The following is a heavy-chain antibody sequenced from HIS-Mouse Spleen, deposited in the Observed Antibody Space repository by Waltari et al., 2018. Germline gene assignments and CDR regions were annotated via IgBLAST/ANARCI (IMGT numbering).Heavy chain of an antibody. J-gene: IGHJ2*01. D-gene: IGHD6-13*01. V-gene: IGHV4-39*07. Sequence: QLQLQESGPGLVKPSETLSLTCTFSGGSISSSRYYWGWIRQPPGKGLEWIGSIYYSGSTYHNPSLKSRVTISVDTSKNQFSLKLSSVTAADTAVYYCAREIPYSSSWYDWYFDLWGRGTLVTVSS. CDR2: IYYSGST. CDR1: GGSISSSRYY. CDR3: AREIPYSSSWYDWYFDL.